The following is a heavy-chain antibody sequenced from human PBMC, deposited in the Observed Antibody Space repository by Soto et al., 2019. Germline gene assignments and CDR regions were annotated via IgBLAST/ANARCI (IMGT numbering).Heavy chain of an antibody. CDR2: INHSGST. CDR1: GGSFSGYY. CDR3: ARDKITGLFDY. Sequence: QVQLQQWGAGLLKPSETLSLTCAVYGGSFSGYYWTWIRQPPGTGLEWIGEINHSGSTNYNPSLKRRVTISVDPSKNQFSLKLTSVTAADTAVYDCARDKITGLFDYWGQGTLVTVSS. V-gene: IGHV4-34*01. J-gene: IGHJ4*02. D-gene: IGHD2-8*02.